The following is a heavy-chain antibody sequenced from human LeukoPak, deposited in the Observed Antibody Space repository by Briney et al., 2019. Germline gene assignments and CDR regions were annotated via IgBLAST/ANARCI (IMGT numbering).Heavy chain of an antibody. J-gene: IGHJ5*02. Sequence: ASVKVSCKASGYTFTSYYMHWVRQAPGQGLEWMGIINPSGGSTSYAQKFQGRVTMTRDMSTSTVYMELSSLRSEDTAVYYCARDPLPHDYGGNSRSESWFDPWGRGTLVTVSS. D-gene: IGHD4-23*01. V-gene: IGHV1-46*01. CDR2: INPSGGST. CDR1: GYTFTSYY. CDR3: ARDPLPHDYGGNSRSESWFDP.